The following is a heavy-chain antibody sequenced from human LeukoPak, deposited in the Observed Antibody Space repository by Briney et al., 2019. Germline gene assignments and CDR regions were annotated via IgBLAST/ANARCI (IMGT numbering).Heavy chain of an antibody. CDR3: ARGVSSSWYSQVDY. V-gene: IGHV3-30*04. J-gene: IGHJ4*02. D-gene: IGHD6-13*01. CDR2: ISYDGSNK. Sequence: GGSLTLSCAASGFTFSSYAMHWVRQAPGKGLEWVAVISYDGSNKYYADSVKGRFTISRDNSKNTLYLQMNSLRAEDTAVYYCARGVSSSWYSQVDYWGQGTLVTVSS. CDR1: GFTFSSYA.